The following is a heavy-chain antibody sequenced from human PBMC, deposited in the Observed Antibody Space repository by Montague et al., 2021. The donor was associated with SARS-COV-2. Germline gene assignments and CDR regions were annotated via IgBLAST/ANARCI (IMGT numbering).Heavy chain of an antibody. J-gene: IGHJ6*02. V-gene: IGHV2-70*01. CDR2: IDWDDDK. CDR1: GFSLSTSGMC. Sequence: PALVKPTQTLTLTCTFSGFSLSTSGMCVSWIRQPPGKALEWLALIDWDDDKYYSTSLKTRLTISKDTSKNQVVLTMTNMDPVDTATYYCARMTTVVTLGYYYYGMDFWGQGTTVTVSS. CDR3: ARMTTVVTLGYYYYGMDF. D-gene: IGHD4-23*01.